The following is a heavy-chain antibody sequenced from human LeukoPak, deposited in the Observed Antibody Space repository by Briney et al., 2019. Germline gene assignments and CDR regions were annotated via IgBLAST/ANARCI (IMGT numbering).Heavy chain of an antibody. Sequence: SETLSLTCAVYGGSFSGYYWSWIRQPPGKGLEWIGSIHYSGSTYYNPSLKSRVTISVDTSKNQFSLKLSSVTAADTAVYYCARQGTTVTTIDYWGQGTLVTVSS. CDR2: IHYSGST. D-gene: IGHD4-17*01. CDR1: GGSFSGYY. J-gene: IGHJ4*02. CDR3: ARQGTTVTTIDY. V-gene: IGHV4-34*01.